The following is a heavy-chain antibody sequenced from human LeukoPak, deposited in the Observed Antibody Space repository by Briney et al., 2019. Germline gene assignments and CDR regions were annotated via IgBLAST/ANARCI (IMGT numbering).Heavy chain of an antibody. CDR2: IKQDGSEK. Sequence: GGSLRLSCAASGFNFSKYWMTWVHQAPGKGLEWVANIKQDGSEKYYVDSVRGRLTISRDNAKNALYLQMNSLRAEDTAVYYCARGLFVVVITTDYYGLDVWGQGTTVTVSS. V-gene: IGHV3-7*01. D-gene: IGHD3-22*01. CDR3: ARGLFVVVITTDYYGLDV. CDR1: GFNFSKYW. J-gene: IGHJ6*02.